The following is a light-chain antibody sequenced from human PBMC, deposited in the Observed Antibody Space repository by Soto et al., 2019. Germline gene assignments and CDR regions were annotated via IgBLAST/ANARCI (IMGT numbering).Light chain of an antibody. J-gene: IGKJ2*01. CDR3: QHRSNWPYT. Sequence: EIVLTQSPATLSLSPGERATLSCRASQSVSSYLAWYQQKPGQAPRLLIYDASNRATGIPARFSGSGSGTDFTLTISSLETAEFAVYYGQHRSNWPYTFGQGTNLEIK. CDR1: QSVSSY. V-gene: IGKV3-11*01. CDR2: DAS.